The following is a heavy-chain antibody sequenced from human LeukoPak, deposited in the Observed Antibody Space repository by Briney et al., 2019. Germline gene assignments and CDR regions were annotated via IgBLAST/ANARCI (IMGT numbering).Heavy chain of an antibody. V-gene: IGHV3-23*01. CDR3: AKDRFGSGSPNWFGP. D-gene: IGHD3-10*01. CDR1: GFTFNNYA. CDR2: ISGSSGNI. Sequence: GGFLRLSCTASGFTFNNYAMSWVRQAPGKGLEWVAAISGSSGNIFYADSLKGRFTISRDNSKNTLFLNMTSLRADDTAVYYCAKDRFGSGSPNWFGPWGQGTLVTVSS. J-gene: IGHJ5*02.